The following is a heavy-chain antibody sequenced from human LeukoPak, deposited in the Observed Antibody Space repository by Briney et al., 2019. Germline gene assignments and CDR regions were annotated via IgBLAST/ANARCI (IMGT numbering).Heavy chain of an antibody. J-gene: IGHJ6*03. CDR1: GGSISSYY. Sequence: PSETLSLTCTVSGGSISSYYWNWIRQPPGKGLEWIGYIFYSGRTNYNPSLKSRVTISVDTSKNQFSLKLTSVTAADTAVYYCARSLTGSGRMDVWGKGTTVTVSS. CDR3: ARSLTGSGRMDV. V-gene: IGHV4-59*01. D-gene: IGHD3-16*01. CDR2: IFYSGRT.